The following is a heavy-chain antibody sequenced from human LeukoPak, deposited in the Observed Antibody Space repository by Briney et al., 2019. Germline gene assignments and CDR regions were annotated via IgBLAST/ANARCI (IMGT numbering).Heavy chain of an antibody. Sequence: GGSLRLSCAASGFTFSSYAMNWVRQAPGKGLEWVSAISGSGGSTYYADSVKGRFTISRDNSKNTLYLQMNSLRAEDTAVFYCAKDRVMYYYDTSGYTSYWGQGTLVTVSS. D-gene: IGHD3-22*01. V-gene: IGHV3-23*01. CDR3: AKDRVMYYYDTSGYTSY. J-gene: IGHJ4*02. CDR1: GFTFSSYA. CDR2: ISGSGGST.